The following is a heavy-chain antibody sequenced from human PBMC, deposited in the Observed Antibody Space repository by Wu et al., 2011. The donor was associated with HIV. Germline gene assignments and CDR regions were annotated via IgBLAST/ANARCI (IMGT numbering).Heavy chain of an antibody. D-gene: IGHD4-17*01. CDR2: IIPLFETA. V-gene: IGHV1-69*08. CDR3: ARDGDGDHMFTYFDY. CDR1: GDTFSSHT. Sequence: QVHLVQSGAEVKKPGSSVKVSCKASGDTFSSHTITWVRQAPGQGPEWMGRIIPLFETATYAQKFQDRVTITADKSTGTAYMELGRLTFEDTATYYCARDGDGDHMFTYFDYWGPGTLVIVSS. J-gene: IGHJ4*01.